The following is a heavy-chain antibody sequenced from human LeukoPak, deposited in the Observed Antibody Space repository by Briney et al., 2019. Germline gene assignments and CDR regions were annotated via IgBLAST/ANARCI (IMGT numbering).Heavy chain of an antibody. D-gene: IGHD2-15*01. CDR1: GGSFSGYY. CDR3: ARWTIYCSGGSCYLEGLDY. V-gene: IGHV4-34*01. Sequence: SETLSLTCAVYGGSFSGYYWSWIRQPPGKGLEWIGEINHSGSTNYNPSLKSRVTISVDTSKNQFSLKLSSVTAADTVVYYCARWTIYCSGGSCYLEGLDYWGQGTLVTVSS. J-gene: IGHJ4*02. CDR2: INHSGST.